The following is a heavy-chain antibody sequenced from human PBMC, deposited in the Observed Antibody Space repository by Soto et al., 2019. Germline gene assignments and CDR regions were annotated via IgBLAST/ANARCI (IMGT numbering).Heavy chain of an antibody. V-gene: IGHV5-51*01. CDR1: GYSFTGYW. CDR2: IYPGDSDT. Sequence: GESLKISCKGSGYSFTGYWIGWVRQMPGKGLEWMGIIYPGDSDTRYSPSFQGQVTISADKSISTAYLQWSSLKASDTAMYYCARSQTAIFGVVTGMDVWGQGTTVTVSS. CDR3: ARSQTAIFGVVTGMDV. D-gene: IGHD3-3*01. J-gene: IGHJ6*02.